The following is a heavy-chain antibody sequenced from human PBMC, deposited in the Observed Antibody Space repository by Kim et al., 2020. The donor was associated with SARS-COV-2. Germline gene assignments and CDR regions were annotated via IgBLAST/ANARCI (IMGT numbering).Heavy chain of an antibody. Sequence: SETLSLTCTVSGGSISSSSYYWGWIRQPPGKGLEWIGSIYYSGSTYYNPSLKSRVTISVDTSKNQFSLKLSSVTAADTAVYYCARDIRGALRGIVVVPAATFAHWRQEPLVTVSS. CDR2: IYYSGST. CDR3: ARDIRGALRGIVVVPAATFAH. CDR1: GGSISSSSYY. D-gene: IGHD2-2*01. V-gene: IGHV4-39*02. J-gene: IGHJ4*02.